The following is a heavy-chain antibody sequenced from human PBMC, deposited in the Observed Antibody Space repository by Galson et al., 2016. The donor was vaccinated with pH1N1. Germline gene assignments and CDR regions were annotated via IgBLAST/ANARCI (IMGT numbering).Heavy chain of an antibody. V-gene: IGHV4-4*07. J-gene: IGHJ3*01. Sequence: ETLSLTCSVSGGPISDWFWSWFRQPAGKGLEWIGRVYSSGSTNYNPSLKSRVTMSVDRSKNQFSLELTSVTAADTAVYYCATGGKEFDHWGQGTMIIVSS. CDR2: VYSSGST. CDR3: ATGGKEFDH. D-gene: IGHD3-16*01. CDR1: GGPISDWF.